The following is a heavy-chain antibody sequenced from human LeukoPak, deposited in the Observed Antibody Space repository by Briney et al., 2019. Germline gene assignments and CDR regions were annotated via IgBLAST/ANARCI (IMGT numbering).Heavy chain of an antibody. D-gene: IGHD3-10*01. Sequence: GGSLRLSCAASGFTFSNYAMSSVPETPRKGLERGSTICDSGASTYYADSVKGRFTISRDNSKNTLYLQMNSLRDEDTAVYYCAKVPYSDYGAGRPPFMDVWGQGTTVAISS. CDR2: ICDSGAST. CDR1: GFTFSNYA. J-gene: IGHJ6*02. V-gene: IGHV3-23*01. CDR3: AKVPYSDYGAGRPPFMDV.